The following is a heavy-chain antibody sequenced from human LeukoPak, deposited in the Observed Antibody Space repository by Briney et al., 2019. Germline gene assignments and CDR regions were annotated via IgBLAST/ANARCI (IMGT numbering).Heavy chain of an antibody. CDR3: AKELVRYGSGIYGMDV. CDR2: ISWNSGSI. D-gene: IGHD3-10*01. J-gene: IGHJ6*02. V-gene: IGHV3-9*01. CDR1: GFTFDDYA. Sequence: GGSLRLSCAASGFTFDDYAMHWVRQAPGKGLEWVSGISWNSGSIGYADSVKGRFTISRDNAKNSLYLQMNSLRAEDTALYYCAKELVRYGSGIYGMDVWGQGTTVTVSS.